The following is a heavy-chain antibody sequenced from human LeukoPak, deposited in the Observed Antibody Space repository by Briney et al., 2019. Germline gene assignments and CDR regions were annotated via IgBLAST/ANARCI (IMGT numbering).Heavy chain of an antibody. CDR2: IHYSGST. CDR3: ARAGIVVPATMGRDYWFDP. D-gene: IGHD2-2*01. V-gene: IGHV4-59*01. Sequence: PSETLSLTCTVSGDSITGFYWNWIRQPPGKGLEWIGYIHYSGSTNYNPSLKSRVTISVDTSKNQFSLKLSSVTAADTAVYYCARAGIVVPATMGRDYWFDPWGQGTLVTVSS. CDR1: GDSITGFY. J-gene: IGHJ5*02.